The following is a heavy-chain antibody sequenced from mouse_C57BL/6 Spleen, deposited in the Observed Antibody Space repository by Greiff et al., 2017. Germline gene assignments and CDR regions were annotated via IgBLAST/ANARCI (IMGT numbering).Heavy chain of an antibody. V-gene: IGHV2-2*01. D-gene: IGHD1-1*01. J-gene: IGHJ4*01. CDR1: GFSLTSYG. CDR2: IWSGGST. Sequence: QVQLKESGPGLVQPSQSLSITCTVSGFSLTSYGVHWVRQSPGKGLEWLGVIWSGGSTDYNAAFISRLSISKDNSKGQVFFKMNSLQADDTAIYYSASPHYYGRSYVAMDDWGQGTSVTVSS. CDR3: ASPHYYGRSYVAMDD.